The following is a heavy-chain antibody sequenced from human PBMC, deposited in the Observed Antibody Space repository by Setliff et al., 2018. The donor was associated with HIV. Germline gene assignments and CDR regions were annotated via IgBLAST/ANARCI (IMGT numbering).Heavy chain of an antibody. D-gene: IGHD6-13*01. J-gene: IGHJ4*02. CDR1: GHTFSTYG. CDR3: ARELPDSSSWVDY. Sequence: ASVKVSCKASGHTFSTYGISWVRQAPGQGLEWMGWISAYNGNTNYAQKLQGRVTVTTDTSTSTAYMELRSLRSDDTAVYYCARELPDSSSWVDYWGQGTLVTVSS. CDR2: ISAYNGNT. V-gene: IGHV1-18*01.